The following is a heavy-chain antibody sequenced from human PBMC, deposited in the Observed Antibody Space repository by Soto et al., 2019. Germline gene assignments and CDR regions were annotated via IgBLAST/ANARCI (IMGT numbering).Heavy chain of an antibody. CDR2: IYTSGTT. CDR1: GGSVSIYY. J-gene: IGHJ4*02. CDR3: ARGFGSSWHYFDY. V-gene: IGHV4-4*07. Sequence: PSQALSLTCNVSGGSVSIYYLSWIRQTAGKGLEWIGRIYTSGTTNYNPSLKGRVTMSLDTSKNQFSLKLSSVTAADTAMYYCARGFGSSWHYFDYWGPGTLVT. D-gene: IGHD6-13*01.